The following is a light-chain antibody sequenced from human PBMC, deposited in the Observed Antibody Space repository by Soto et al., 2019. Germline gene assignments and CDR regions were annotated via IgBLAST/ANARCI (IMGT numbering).Light chain of an antibody. Sequence: DIQMTQSLSSLSTSMGDRVTISCRASQRINIYLNWYRQKPGKAPELLIYSASNLQSGVPSRFSGSGSGTDFTLTISGLQSEDFATYYCQQSFSTPTFGQGTRMEIK. J-gene: IGKJ5*01. CDR3: QQSFSTPT. V-gene: IGKV1-39*01. CDR1: QRINIY. CDR2: SAS.